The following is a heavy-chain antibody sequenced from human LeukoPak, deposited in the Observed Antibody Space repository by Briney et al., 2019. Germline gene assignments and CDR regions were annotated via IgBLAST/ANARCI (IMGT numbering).Heavy chain of an antibody. CDR1: GSSFTSYW. Sequence: GESLKISCKGSGSSFTSYWIGWLRQMPGKGLEWMGIIYPGDSDTRYSPSFQGQVTISADKSISTAYLQWSSLKASDTTMYDFARSFTADDAFDIWGQGTMVTVSS. CDR3: ARSFTADDAFDI. V-gene: IGHV5-51*01. CDR2: IYPGDSDT. J-gene: IGHJ3*02. D-gene: IGHD3-16*01.